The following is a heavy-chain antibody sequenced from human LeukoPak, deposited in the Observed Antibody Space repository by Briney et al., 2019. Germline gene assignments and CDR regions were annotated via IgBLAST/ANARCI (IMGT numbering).Heavy chain of an antibody. Sequence: GGSLRLSCAASGSTFTFYAMSWVRQAPGKGLEWVSAISGSGGSTYYADSVKGRFTISRDNSKNTLYLQMNSLRAEDTAVYYCAKGSHSRIAAAGTRYWGQGTLVTVSS. CDR1: GSTFTFYA. V-gene: IGHV3-23*01. CDR3: AKGSHSRIAAAGTRY. D-gene: IGHD6-13*01. CDR2: ISGSGGST. J-gene: IGHJ4*02.